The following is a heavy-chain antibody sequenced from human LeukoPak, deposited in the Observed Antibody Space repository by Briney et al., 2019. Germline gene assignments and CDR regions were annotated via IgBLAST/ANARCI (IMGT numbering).Heavy chain of an antibody. CDR1: GFSFSSYG. V-gene: IGHV3-33*01. D-gene: IGHD1-26*01. CDR2: MWYDGTNK. J-gene: IGHJ3*02. CDR3: ARHQLLGPCFKAVCSDAFDI. Sequence: PGGSLRLSCAASGFSFSSYGMHWVRQAPGKGLEWMAVMWYDGTNKYYADSVKGRFTISRDNSKNTLYLQMNSLRAEDTAVYYCARHQLLGPCFKAVCSDAFDIWGQGTMATASS.